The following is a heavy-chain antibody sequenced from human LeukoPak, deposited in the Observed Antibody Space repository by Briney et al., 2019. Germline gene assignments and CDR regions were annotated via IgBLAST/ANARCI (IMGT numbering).Heavy chain of an antibody. Sequence: GGSLRLSCAASGFTFSSYAMHWVRQAPGKGLEWVAVISYDGSNKYYADSVKGRFTISRDNSKNTLYLQMNSLRAEDTAVYYCAREGSETIFGFYGPFDYWGQGTLVTVSS. V-gene: IGHV3-30-3*01. CDR3: AREGSETIFGFYGPFDY. CDR2: ISYDGSNK. CDR1: GFTFSSYA. J-gene: IGHJ4*02. D-gene: IGHD3-3*01.